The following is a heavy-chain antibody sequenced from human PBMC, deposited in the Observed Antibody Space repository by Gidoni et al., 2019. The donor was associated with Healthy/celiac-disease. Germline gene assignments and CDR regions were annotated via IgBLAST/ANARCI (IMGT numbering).Heavy chain of an antibody. J-gene: IGHJ6*02. CDR3: ARPNEDYGMDV. Sequence: QLQLQESGPGLVKPSETLSLTCTVSGGSISSSSYYWGWIRQPPGKGLEWIGSIYYSGSTYYNPSLKSRVTISVDTSKNQFSLKLSSVTAADTAVYYCARPNEDYGMDVWGQGTTVTVSS. V-gene: IGHV4-39*01. CDR1: GGSISSSSYY. D-gene: IGHD1-1*01. CDR2: IYYSGST.